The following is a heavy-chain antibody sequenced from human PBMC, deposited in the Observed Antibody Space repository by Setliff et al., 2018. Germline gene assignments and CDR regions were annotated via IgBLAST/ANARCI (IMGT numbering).Heavy chain of an antibody. CDR3: ARVYYGSGSYLGAFDI. D-gene: IGHD3-10*01. CDR2: IIPILGIA. Sequence: SVKVSCKASGGTFSSYAISWVRQAPGQGLEWMGGIIPILGIANYAQKFQGRVTITADKSTSTAYMELSSLRSEDTAVYYCARVYYGSGSYLGAFDIWGHGTMVTVSS. V-gene: IGHV1-69*10. J-gene: IGHJ3*02. CDR1: GGTFSSYA.